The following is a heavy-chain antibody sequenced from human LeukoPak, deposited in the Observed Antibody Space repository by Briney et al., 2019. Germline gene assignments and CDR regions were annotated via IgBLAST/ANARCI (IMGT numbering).Heavy chain of an antibody. Sequence: GGSLRLSCVASGVTLSLSAMSWVRQTPGKGLEWVSTISGGGGNTYYADSVRGRFTISRDISENTVFLQANNLRVEDTAIYYCVKEARLGTPTIWGRGTLVTVSS. CDR2: ISGGGGNT. V-gene: IGHV3-23*01. J-gene: IGHJ4*02. CDR1: GVTLSLSA. D-gene: IGHD4-23*01. CDR3: VKEARLGTPTI.